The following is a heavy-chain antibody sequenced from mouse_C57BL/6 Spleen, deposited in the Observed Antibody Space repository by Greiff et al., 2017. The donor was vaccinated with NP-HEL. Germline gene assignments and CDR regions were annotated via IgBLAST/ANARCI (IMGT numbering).Heavy chain of an antibody. V-gene: IGHV1-59*01. D-gene: IGHD4-1*01. CDR1: GYTFTSYW. CDR3: ARRTGTGFAY. Sequence: QVQLQQPGAELVRPGTSVKLSCKASGYTFTSYWLHWVKQRPGQGLEWIGVIDPSDSYTNYNQKFKGKATLTVDTSSSTAYMQLSSLTSEDSAVYYCARRTGTGFAYWGQGTLVTVSA. J-gene: IGHJ3*01. CDR2: IDPSDSYT.